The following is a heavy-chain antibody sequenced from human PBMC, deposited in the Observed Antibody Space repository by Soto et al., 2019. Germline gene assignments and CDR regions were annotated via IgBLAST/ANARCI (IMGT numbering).Heavy chain of an antibody. CDR2: AHHSGRT. CDR3: ARSEATVLDN. Sequence: QVQLQESGPGLVKPSGTLSLTCTVSGGSMSSSNWWNWVRQPPGKGLEWIGEAHHSGRTNYNPSHKSRVTISVDKSKNHFSLKLSSVTAADTAVYYCARSEATVLDNWGQGTLVTVSS. J-gene: IGHJ4*02. V-gene: IGHV4-4*02. D-gene: IGHD4-17*01. CDR1: GGSMSSSNW.